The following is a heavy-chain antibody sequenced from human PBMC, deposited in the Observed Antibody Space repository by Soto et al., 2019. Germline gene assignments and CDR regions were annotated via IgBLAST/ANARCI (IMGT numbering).Heavy chain of an antibody. CDR2: IYSSGST. CDR1: GGSISSGGY. V-gene: IGHV4-31*03. CDR3: ARDRGSYGMDV. Sequence: QVQLQESGPGLVKPSETLSLTCTVSGGSISSGGYWSWVRQRPGKGLEWIGYIYSSGSTYYSPSLVSRVSISIDTSKNQSSLKMSSVSAADPAVYYCARDRGSYGMDVWGQGTTVTVSS. J-gene: IGHJ6*02.